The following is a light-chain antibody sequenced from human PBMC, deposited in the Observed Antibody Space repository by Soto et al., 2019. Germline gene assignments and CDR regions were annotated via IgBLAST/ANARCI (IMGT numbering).Light chain of an antibody. CDR1: SSDVGGYNY. J-gene: IGLJ1*01. CDR2: EVS. CDR3: SSYTSSSTQV. V-gene: IGLV2-14*01. Sequence: QSVLTQPASVSGYPGQSITISCTGTSSDVGGYNYVSWYQQHPGKAPKLMIYEVSYRPSGVSNRFSGSKSGNTASLTISGLQAEDEADYYCSSYTSSSTQVFGTGTKVTVL.